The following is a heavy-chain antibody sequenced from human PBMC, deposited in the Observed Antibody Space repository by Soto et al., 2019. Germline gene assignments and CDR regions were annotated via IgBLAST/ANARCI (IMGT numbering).Heavy chain of an antibody. D-gene: IGHD2-15*01. V-gene: IGHV6-1*01. Sequence: KQSQTLSLTCAISGDRVSSNSAAWNWIRQSPSRGLEWLGRTYYRSKWYNDYAVSVKSRITINPDTSKNQFSLQLNSVTPEDTAVYYCAGEEVVAAKANWFDPWGQGTLVTVSS. CDR1: GDRVSSNSAA. CDR3: AGEEVVAAKANWFDP. J-gene: IGHJ5*02. CDR2: TYYRSKWYN.